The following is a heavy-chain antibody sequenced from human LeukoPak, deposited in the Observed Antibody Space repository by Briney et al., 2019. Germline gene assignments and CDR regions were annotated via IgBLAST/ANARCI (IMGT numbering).Heavy chain of an antibody. CDR2: INGSGGST. Sequence: PGGSLRLSCAASGFTFSSYGMSWVRQAPGKGLEWVSAINGSGGSTYYADSVKGRFTISRDNSKNTLYLQMNSLRAEDTAVYYCAKHYYYYMDVWGKGTTVTISS. CDR1: GFTFSSYG. V-gene: IGHV3-23*01. CDR3: AKHYYYYMDV. J-gene: IGHJ6*03.